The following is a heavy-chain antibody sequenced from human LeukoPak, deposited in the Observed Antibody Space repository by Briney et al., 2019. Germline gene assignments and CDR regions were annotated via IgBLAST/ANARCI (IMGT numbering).Heavy chain of an antibody. J-gene: IGHJ6*02. Sequence: ASVRVACTVSGSSLTEFSMHWVRQSPGKGLEWMGGFSRDHGETLYAQRFQGRVAVTEDRSTDTAYMELSGLTSEDTAFYYCARERTEIVPTEVTTQFYPYYYGLDVWGQGTTVTVSS. D-gene: IGHD1-1*01. CDR2: FSRDHGET. CDR1: GSSLTEFS. V-gene: IGHV1-24*01. CDR3: ARERTEIVPTEVTTQFYPYYYGLDV.